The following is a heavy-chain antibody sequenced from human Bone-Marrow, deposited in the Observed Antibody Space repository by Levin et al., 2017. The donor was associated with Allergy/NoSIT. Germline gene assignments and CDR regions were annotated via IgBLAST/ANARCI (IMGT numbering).Heavy chain of an antibody. D-gene: IGHD3-3*01. CDR3: AKDQLPISIFGVAQDAFDI. CDR2: ISGSGYTT. Sequence: SCAASGFTFNIYAMGWVRQAPGKGLEWVATISGSGYTTDYADSVKGRFTITRDNSKNTLDLQMNSLRAEDTAIYFCAKDQLPISIFGVAQDAFDIWGQGTVVSVSS. CDR1: GFTFNIYA. V-gene: IGHV3-23*01. J-gene: IGHJ3*02.